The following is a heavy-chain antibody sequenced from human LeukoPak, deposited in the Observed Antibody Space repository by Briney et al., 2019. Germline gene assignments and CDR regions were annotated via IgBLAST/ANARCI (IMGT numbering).Heavy chain of an antibody. V-gene: IGHV3-48*01. CDR1: GFTFITYS. Sequence: GGSLRLSCAASGFTFITYSMNWVRQAPGKGLEWVSYISGSSRSIYYADSVKGRFTISRDNSKNTLYLQMNSLRAEDTAVYYCARGRAVAGTWALDYYYGMDVWGQGTTVTVSS. J-gene: IGHJ6*02. CDR3: ARGRAVAGTWALDYYYGMDV. CDR2: ISGSSRSI. D-gene: IGHD6-19*01.